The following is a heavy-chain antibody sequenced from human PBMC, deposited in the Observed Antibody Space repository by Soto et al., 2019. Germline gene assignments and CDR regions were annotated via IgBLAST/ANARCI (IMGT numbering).Heavy chain of an antibody. Sequence: QVQLQESGPGLVKPSETLSLTCTVSGGSISSYYWSWIRQPPGKGLEWIGYIYYSGSTNYNPSLKSRVTISVDTSKNQFSLKLSSVTAADTAVYYCASSVGRPSFYFDYWGQGTLVTVSS. CDR2: IYYSGST. D-gene: IGHD1-26*01. V-gene: IGHV4-59*01. J-gene: IGHJ4*02. CDR3: ASSVGRPSFYFDY. CDR1: GGSISSYY.